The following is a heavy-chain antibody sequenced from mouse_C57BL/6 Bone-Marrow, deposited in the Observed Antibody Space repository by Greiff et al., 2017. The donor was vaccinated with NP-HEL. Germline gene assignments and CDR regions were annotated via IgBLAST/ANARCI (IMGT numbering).Heavy chain of an antibody. CDR1: GFTFSDYG. CDR3: ARHNDGGYFDY. J-gene: IGHJ2*01. CDR2: ISNFAYSI. D-gene: IGHD2-3*01. Sequence: EVKLVESGGGLVQPGGSLKLSCAASGFTFSDYGMAWVRQAPRKGPEWVAFISNFAYSIYYADTVTGRFTISRENAKNTLYLEMSSLRSEDTAMYYCARHNDGGYFDYWGQGTTLTVSS. V-gene: IGHV5-15*04.